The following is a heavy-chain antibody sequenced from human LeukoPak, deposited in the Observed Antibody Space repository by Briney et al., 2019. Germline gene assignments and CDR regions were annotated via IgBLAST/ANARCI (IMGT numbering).Heavy chain of an antibody. J-gene: IGHJ1*01. Sequence: GGSLRLSCAASGFTFSSYWMSWVRQAPGKGLEWVANINQDGSEKYYVDSVKGRFTISRDYSKNSLYLQMNSLRTEDTAMYYCAKGRAEYLQHWGQGTLVTVSS. CDR1: GFTFSSYW. V-gene: IGHV3-7*03. CDR3: AKGRAEYLQH. CDR2: INQDGSEK.